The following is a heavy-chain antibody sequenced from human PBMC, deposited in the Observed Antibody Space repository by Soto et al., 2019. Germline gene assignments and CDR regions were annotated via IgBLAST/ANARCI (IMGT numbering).Heavy chain of an antibody. CDR2: IYSDGFT. D-gene: IGHD1-26*01. V-gene: IGHV3-66*01. Sequence: EVQLVESGGGLVQPGGSLRLSCAASGFTVSSNYMSWVRQTPGKGPEWVSVIYSDGFTYYADSVKGRFTISRDNSKNTLYLQMNSLRAEDTSVYYCASSLTGGVGASAFDYWGQGTLVTVSS. CDR1: GFTVSSNY. J-gene: IGHJ4*02. CDR3: ASSLTGGVGASAFDY.